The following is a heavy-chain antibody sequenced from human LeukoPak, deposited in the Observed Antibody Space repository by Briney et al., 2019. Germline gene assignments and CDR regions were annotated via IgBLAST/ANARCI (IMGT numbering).Heavy chain of an antibody. V-gene: IGHV3-15*01. CDR2: IKSKTDGGTT. CDR3: TTGDCDILTGYYSPY. CDR1: GFTFSNAW. J-gene: IGHJ4*02. Sequence: GSLRLSCAASGFTFSNAWMSWVRQAPGKGLEWVGRIKSKTDGGTTDYAAPVKGRFTISRDDSKNTLYLQMNSLKTEDTAVYYCTTGDCDILTGYYSPYWGQGTLVTVSS. D-gene: IGHD3-9*01.